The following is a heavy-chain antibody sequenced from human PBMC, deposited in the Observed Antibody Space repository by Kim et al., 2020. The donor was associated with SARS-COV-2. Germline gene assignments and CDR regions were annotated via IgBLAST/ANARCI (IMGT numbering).Heavy chain of an antibody. Sequence: YIRSSSSTIASADSVKGRFTIARDNAKNSLYLQMNSLRAEDTAVYYCAGPVWGQGTTVTVSS. V-gene: IGHV3-11*04. CDR3: AGPV. J-gene: IGHJ6*02. CDR2: IRSSSSTI.